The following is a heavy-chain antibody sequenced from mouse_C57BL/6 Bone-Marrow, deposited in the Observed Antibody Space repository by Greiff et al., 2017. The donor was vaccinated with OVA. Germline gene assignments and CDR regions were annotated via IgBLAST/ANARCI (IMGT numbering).Heavy chain of an antibody. CDR1: GYAFSCFW. J-gene: IGHJ2*01. Sequence: QVQPQQFGAELMKPGASVKISCKAPGYAFSCFWMTWVKQRPGKGLEWIGQIYPGDGDTNYNGKFKGKATLTADKSSSTAYMQRSSLTAEDCAVCFYGRGYYWGQGTTHTVSS. CDR2: IYPGDGDT. V-gene: IGHV1-80*01. CDR3: GRGYY.